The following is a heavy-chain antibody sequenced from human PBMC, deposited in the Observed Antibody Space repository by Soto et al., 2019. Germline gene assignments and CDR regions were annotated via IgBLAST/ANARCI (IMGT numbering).Heavy chain of an antibody. CDR3: ARDTLELLYYFDY. CDR1: GFTLSSYW. CDR2: ISCDGRST. J-gene: IGHJ4*02. D-gene: IGHD1-7*01. Sequence: GGSLRLSCVASGFTLSSYWMHWVRQAPGKGLVYVSYISCDGRSTSYADSVKGRFTISRDNAKNTLYLQMNSLRAEDTAVYYCARDTLELLYYFDYWGQGTLVTVSS. V-gene: IGHV3-74*01.